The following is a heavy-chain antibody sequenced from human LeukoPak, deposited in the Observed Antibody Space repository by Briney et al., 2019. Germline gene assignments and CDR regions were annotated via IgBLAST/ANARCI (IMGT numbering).Heavy chain of an antibody. CDR2: IRSKANSYAT. CDR3: TRPTYYYDSSGYYHDY. Sequence: GGSLRLSCAASGFTFSGSAMHWVRQASGKGLEWVGRIRSKANSYATAYAASVKGRFTISRDDSKKTAYLQMNSLKTEDTAVYYCTRPTYYYDSSGYYHDYWGQGTLVTVSS. D-gene: IGHD3-22*01. CDR1: GFTFSGSA. J-gene: IGHJ4*02. V-gene: IGHV3-73*01.